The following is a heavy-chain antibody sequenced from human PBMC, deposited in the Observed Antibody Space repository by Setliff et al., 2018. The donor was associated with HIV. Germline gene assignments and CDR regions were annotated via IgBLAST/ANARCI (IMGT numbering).Heavy chain of an antibody. J-gene: IGHJ6*03. D-gene: IGHD5-18*01. V-gene: IGHV4-39*01. CDR1: GDSVNDRSYF. CDR3: ARGSRGYSYAYYYYYMDV. CDR2: FYYNGDS. Sequence: LSLTCTVSGDSVNDRSYFWCWIRQPPGKGLGWIGTFYYNGDSRYNPSLKSRITISVDTSKNQFSLNLSSVTDADTAVYYCARGSRGYSYAYYYYYMDVWGKGTTVTVS.